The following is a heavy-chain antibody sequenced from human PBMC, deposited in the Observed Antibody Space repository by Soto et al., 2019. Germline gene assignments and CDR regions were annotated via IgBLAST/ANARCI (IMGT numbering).Heavy chain of an antibody. J-gene: IGHJ4*02. V-gene: IGHV3-21*01. D-gene: IGHD4-17*01. CDR1: GFTFSSYS. CDR2: ISSSSSYI. CDR3: ARPPTTVTTNYLDH. Sequence: PGGSLRLSCAASGFTFSSYSMNWVRQAPGKGLEWVSSISSSSSYIYYADSVKGRFTISRDNAKNSLYLQMNSLRAEDTAVYYCARPPTTVTTNYLDHRGQVTLVTVXS.